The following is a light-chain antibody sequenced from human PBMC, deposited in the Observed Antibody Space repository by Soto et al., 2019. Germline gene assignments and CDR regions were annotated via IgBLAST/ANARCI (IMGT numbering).Light chain of an antibody. CDR1: SSDIGGYNY. Sequence: QSVLTQPASVSGSPGQSITISCTGTSSDIGGYNYVSWYRHHPGKAPKLMIYEVSNRPSGVSNRFSGSKSGNTASLTISGLQAEDEADYHCSSYTSRTTFVIFGGGTKLTVL. V-gene: IGLV2-14*01. J-gene: IGLJ2*01. CDR3: SSYTSRTTFVI. CDR2: EVS.